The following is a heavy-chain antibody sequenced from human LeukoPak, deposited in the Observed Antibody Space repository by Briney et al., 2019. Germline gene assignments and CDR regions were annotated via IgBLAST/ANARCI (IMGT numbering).Heavy chain of an antibody. V-gene: IGHV3-30*02. CDR3: TKGDDYGANTRLPKFNWFDP. D-gene: IGHD4-23*01. Sequence: GGSLRLSCAASGFTFSSYEMSWVRQAPGKGLEGVSFIRYDGNIKNYADSVKGRFTISRDNSKDTLYLQMNSLRAEDTAVYYCTKGDDYGANTRLPKFNWFDPWGQGALVTVSS. CDR1: GFTFSSYE. CDR2: IRYDGNIK. J-gene: IGHJ5*02.